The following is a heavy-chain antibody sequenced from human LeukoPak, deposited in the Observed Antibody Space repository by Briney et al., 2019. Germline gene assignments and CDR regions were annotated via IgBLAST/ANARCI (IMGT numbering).Heavy chain of an antibody. Sequence: PSETLSLTCTVSGGSISSGSYYWSWIRQPAGKGLEWIGRIYTSGSTNYNPPLKSRVTISVDTSKNQFSLKLSSVTAADTAVYYCARALLSSSWCHYYYMDVWGKGTTVTVSS. D-gene: IGHD6-13*01. J-gene: IGHJ6*03. CDR3: ARALLSSSWCHYYYMDV. CDR1: GGSISSGSYY. CDR2: IYTSGST. V-gene: IGHV4-61*02.